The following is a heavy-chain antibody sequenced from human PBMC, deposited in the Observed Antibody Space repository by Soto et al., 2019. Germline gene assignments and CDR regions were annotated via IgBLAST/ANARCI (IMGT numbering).Heavy chain of an antibody. V-gene: IGHV4-30-4*08. CDR2: IHHSGSI. D-gene: IGHD2-21*02. J-gene: IGHJ6*02. CDR1: GGSISGDYYH. Sequence: QVQLQQSGPGLVKPSQTLSLTCTVSGGSISGDYYHWTWIRQSPEKGLEWIGYIHHSGSILYNPSLKSRPHISVDTSKNQFSLHLSSVTAADTAVYFCAREDDGGDTLDVWGQGTTVTVSS. CDR3: AREDDGGDTLDV.